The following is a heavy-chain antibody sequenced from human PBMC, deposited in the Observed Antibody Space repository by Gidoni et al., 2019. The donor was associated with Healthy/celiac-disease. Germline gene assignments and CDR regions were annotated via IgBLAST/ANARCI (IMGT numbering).Heavy chain of an antibody. CDR2: INPNSGGT. CDR3: ARTSGYCSGGSCYYYGMDV. J-gene: IGHJ6*02. V-gene: IGHV1-2*04. Sequence: QVQLVQSGAEVKKPGASVKVSCTASGYTFTGYYIHWVRQAPGQGLEWMGWINPNSGGTNYAQKFQGWVTMTRDTSISTAYMELSRLRSDDTAVYYCARTSGYCSGGSCYYYGMDVWGQGTTVTVSS. D-gene: IGHD2-15*01. CDR1: GYTFTGYY.